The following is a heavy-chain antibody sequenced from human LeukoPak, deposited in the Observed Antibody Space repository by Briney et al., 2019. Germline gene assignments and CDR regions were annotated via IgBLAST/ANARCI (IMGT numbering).Heavy chain of an antibody. CDR1: GGSISSYY. V-gene: IGHV4-59*01. J-gene: IGHJ6*02. Sequence: MSSETLSLTCTVSGGSISSYYWSWIRQPPGKGLEWIGYIYYSGSTNYNPSLKSRVTISVDTSKNQFSLKLGSVTAADTAVYYCARLRALDSSGYYYYYGMDVWGQGTTVTVSS. CDR2: IYYSGST. CDR3: ARLRALDSSGYYYYYGMDV. D-gene: IGHD3-22*01.